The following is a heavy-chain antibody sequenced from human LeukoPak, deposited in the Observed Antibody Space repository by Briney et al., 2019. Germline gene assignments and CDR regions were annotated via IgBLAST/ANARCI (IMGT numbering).Heavy chain of an antibody. V-gene: IGHV4-39*01. CDR1: GASISSSNNY. CDR3: AGRSSSLAPRYYFDY. Sequence: SETLSLTCSVSGASISSSNNYWGWIRQPPGKGLEWIGSIYYSGTTYYNPSLKSRVTISVDTSKSQVSLKLRSVTAADTAVYYCAGRSSSLAPRYYFDYWGQGTLVTVSS. J-gene: IGHJ4*02. D-gene: IGHD6-13*01. CDR2: IYYSGTT.